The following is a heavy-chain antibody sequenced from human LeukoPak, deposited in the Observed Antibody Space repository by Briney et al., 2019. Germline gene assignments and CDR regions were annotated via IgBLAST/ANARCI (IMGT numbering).Heavy chain of an antibody. CDR3: ARALRPGGMGYSYYMDV. CDR1: GGSVTDHY. Sequence: PSETLSLTCTVSGGSVTDHYWNWIRQPPGKGLEWIGHFDNIGSTNSNPSLKSRVTISVDRSENQFSLKLTSVTAADTAVYFCARALRPGGMGYSYYMDVWGKGGTVTVSS. D-gene: IGHD2-2*01. CDR2: FDNIGST. V-gene: IGHV4-59*02. J-gene: IGHJ6*03.